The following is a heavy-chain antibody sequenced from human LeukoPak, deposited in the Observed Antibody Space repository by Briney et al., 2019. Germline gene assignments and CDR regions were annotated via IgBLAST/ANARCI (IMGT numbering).Heavy chain of an antibody. CDR2: IVSYGAVT. J-gene: IGHJ6*03. Sequence: GGSLRLSCAASGFTFGNYVMNWVRQAPGKGPEWVSSIVSYGAVTYYAESLKGRFIISRDNSKHSVYLQMNSLRAEDTAIYFCAKGLSPXRSPYCMDVWGKGTTVTVSS. CDR3: AKGLSPXRSPYCMDV. CDR1: GFTFGNYV. V-gene: IGHV3-23*01.